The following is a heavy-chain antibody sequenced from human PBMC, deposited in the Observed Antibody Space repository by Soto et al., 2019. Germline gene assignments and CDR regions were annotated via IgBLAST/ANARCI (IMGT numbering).Heavy chain of an antibody. V-gene: IGHV1-69*01. CDR2: IIPIFGTA. CDR3: ARYYYDSSGYPPKCMDV. J-gene: IGHJ6*02. D-gene: IGHD3-22*01. Sequence: QVQLVQSGAEVKKPGSSVKVSCKASGGTFSSYAISWVRQSPGHGLEWIGGIIPIFGTAKYAQKFQGRVTITADESTSTAYMELSSLRSEDTAVYYCARYYYDSSGYPPKCMDVWGQGTTVTVSS. CDR1: GGTFSSYA.